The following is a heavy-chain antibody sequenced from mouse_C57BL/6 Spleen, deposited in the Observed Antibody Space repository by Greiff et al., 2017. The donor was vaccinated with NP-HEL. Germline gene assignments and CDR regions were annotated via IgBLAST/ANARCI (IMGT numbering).Heavy chain of an antibody. Sequence: QVQLQQPGAELVKPGASVKLSCKASGYTFTSYWMHWVKQRPGQGLEWIGMIHPNSGSNNYNEKFKSKATLNVDKSSSTAYMQLISLTSEDSAVYYCARSGGDPGSDYWGQGTTLTVSS. D-gene: IGHD3-2*02. CDR1: GYTFTSYW. CDR3: ARSGGDPGSDY. V-gene: IGHV1-64*01. J-gene: IGHJ2*01. CDR2: IHPNSGSN.